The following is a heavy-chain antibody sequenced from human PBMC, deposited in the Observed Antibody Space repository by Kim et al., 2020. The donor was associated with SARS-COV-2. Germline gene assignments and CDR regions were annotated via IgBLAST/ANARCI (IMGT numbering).Heavy chain of an antibody. CDR3: ARHYLGSGHRPKVDY. CDR2: IDPSDSYT. D-gene: IGHD6-19*01. CDR1: GYSFTSYW. V-gene: IGHV5-10-1*01. Sequence: GESLKISCKGSGYSFTSYWISWVRQMPGKGLEWMGRIDPSDSYTNYSPSFQGHVTIPADKSISTAYLQWSSLKASDTAMYYCARHYLGSGHRPKVDYWGQGTLVTVSS. J-gene: IGHJ4*02.